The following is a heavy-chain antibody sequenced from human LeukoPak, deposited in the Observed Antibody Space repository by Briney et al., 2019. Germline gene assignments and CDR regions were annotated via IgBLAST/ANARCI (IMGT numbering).Heavy chain of an antibody. D-gene: IGHD4-17*01. CDR3: ARDRGDYGYRWFDP. CDR2: IYYSGST. CDR1: GGSISSGDYY. Sequence: SQTLSLTCTVSGGSISSGDYYWSWIRQHPGKGLEWIGYIYYSGSTYYNPSLKSRVTISVDTSKNQFSLKLSSVTAADTAVYYCARDRGDYGYRWFDPWGQGTLVTVSS. J-gene: IGHJ5*02. V-gene: IGHV4-31*03.